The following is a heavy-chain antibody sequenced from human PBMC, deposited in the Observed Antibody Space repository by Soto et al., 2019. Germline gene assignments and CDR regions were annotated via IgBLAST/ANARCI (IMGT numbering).Heavy chain of an antibody. V-gene: IGHV1-69*13. D-gene: IGHD3-10*01. J-gene: IGHJ5*02. CDR1: GGTFSSYA. CDR2: IIPIFGTA. CDR3: AREPLGYYYGSGSYHNWFDP. Sequence: ASVKVSCKASGGTFSSYAISWVRQAPGQGLEWMGGIIPIFGTANYAQKFQGRVTITADESTSTAYMELSSLRSEDTAVYYCAREPLGYYYGSGSYHNWFDPWGQGTLVTVSS.